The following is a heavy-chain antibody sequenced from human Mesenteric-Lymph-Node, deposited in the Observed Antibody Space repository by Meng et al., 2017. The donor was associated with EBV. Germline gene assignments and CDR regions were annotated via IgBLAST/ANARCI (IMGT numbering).Heavy chain of an antibody. CDR2: VQYDGIYK. V-gene: IGHV3-30-3*01. D-gene: IGHD1-26*01. J-gene: IGHJ4*02. CDR3: AKAEATSFDY. Sequence: VQPVVLGGGVVQPGGSLRLSGASSGFTFNNYPMHWVRQAPGKGLEWVAVVQYDGIYKYYADSVKGRFTISRDNSKNMVYLQMDSLRTEDTAVYYCAKAEATSFDYWGQGTLVTVSS. CDR1: GFTFNNYP.